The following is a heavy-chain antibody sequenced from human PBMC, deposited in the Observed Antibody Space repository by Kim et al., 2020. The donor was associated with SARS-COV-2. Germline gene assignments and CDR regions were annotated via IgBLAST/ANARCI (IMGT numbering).Heavy chain of an antibody. CDR3: ARLGTSTGYCSGGSCWDY. Sequence: SETLSLTCAVYGGSFSGYYWTWIRQPPGKGLEWIGEINHSGSTNYNPSLKSRVTVSVDTSKNQFSLKLSSVTAADTAVYYCARLGTSTGYCSGGSCWDYWGQGTLVTVSS. V-gene: IGHV4-34*01. CDR2: INHSGST. CDR1: GGSFSGYY. D-gene: IGHD2-15*01. J-gene: IGHJ4*02.